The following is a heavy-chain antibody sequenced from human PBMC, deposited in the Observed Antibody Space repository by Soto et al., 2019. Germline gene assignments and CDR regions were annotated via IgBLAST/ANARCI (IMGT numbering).Heavy chain of an antibody. D-gene: IGHD5-18*01. CDR2: ISYDGSNK. CDR1: GFTFSSYG. J-gene: IGHJ4*02. Sequence: QVQLVESGGGVVQPGRSLRLSCAASGFTFSSYGMHWVRQAPGKGLEWVAVISYDGSNKYYADSVKGRFTISRDNSKNTLYLQMNSLRAEDTAVYYCAKDQVSEAAMVTNLDYWGQGTLVTVSS. V-gene: IGHV3-30*18. CDR3: AKDQVSEAAMVTNLDY.